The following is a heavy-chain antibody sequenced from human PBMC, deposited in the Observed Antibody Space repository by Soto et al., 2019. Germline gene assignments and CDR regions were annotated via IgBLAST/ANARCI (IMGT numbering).Heavy chain of an antibody. CDR3: ARGLGDYRFFSYGMDV. V-gene: IGHV3-11*01. J-gene: IGHJ6*02. CDR1: GFTFSDYY. D-gene: IGHD4-17*01. Sequence: PGGSLRLSCAASGFTFSDYYMSWIRQAPGKGLEWVSYISSSGSTIYYADSVKGRFTISRDNAKNSLYLQMNSLRTEDTAVYYCARGLGDYRFFSYGMDVWGQGTTVTVSS. CDR2: ISSSGSTI.